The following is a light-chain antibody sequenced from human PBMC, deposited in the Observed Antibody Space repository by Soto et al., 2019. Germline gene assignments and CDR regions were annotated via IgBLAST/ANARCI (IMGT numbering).Light chain of an antibody. CDR1: QDISSY. CDR2: AAS. Sequence: IRLTQSPSSLSASVGARVTITCRASQDISSYLGWYQQKPGKAPKLLIYAASTLQSGVPSRFSGSGSGTDFNLTNTSLQPDDFATYFCQQLNNYPSTFGGGTKVYIK. V-gene: IGKV1-9*01. CDR3: QQLNNYPST. J-gene: IGKJ4*01.